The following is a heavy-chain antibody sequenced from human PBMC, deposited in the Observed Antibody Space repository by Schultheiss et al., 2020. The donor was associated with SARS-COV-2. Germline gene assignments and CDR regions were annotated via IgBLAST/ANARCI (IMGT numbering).Heavy chain of an antibody. Sequence: GGSLRLSCAASGFTFSSYAMHWVRQAPGKGLEWVAVISYDGSNKYYADSVKGRFTISRDNSKNTLYLQMNSLRAEDTAVYYCARAPGRYCSSTSCYSYGMDVWGQGTTVTVSS. CDR2: ISYDGSNK. CDR3: ARAPGRYCSSTSCYSYGMDV. D-gene: IGHD2-2*01. J-gene: IGHJ6*02. V-gene: IGHV3-30*01. CDR1: GFTFSSYA.